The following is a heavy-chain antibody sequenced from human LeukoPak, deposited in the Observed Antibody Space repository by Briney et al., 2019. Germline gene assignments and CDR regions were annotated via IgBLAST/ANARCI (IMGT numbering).Heavy chain of an antibody. V-gene: IGHV3-7*01. D-gene: IGHD6-13*01. Sequence: GGSLRLSCAASGFSFSSYWMTWVRQAPGKGLEWEANIKQDGSEKYYVDSVMGRFTISRDNAKNSLYLQMNSLRAEDTAVYYCARMSTSSWYVCDYWGQGTLVTVSS. CDR1: GFSFSSYW. J-gene: IGHJ4*02. CDR3: ARMSTSSWYVCDY. CDR2: IKQDGSEK.